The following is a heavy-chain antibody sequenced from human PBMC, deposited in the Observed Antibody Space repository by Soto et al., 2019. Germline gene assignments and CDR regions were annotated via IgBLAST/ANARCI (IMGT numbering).Heavy chain of an antibody. CDR2: IYYRGST. V-gene: IGHV4-39*01. CDR3: ARHEGHRGSLIGY. D-gene: IGHD3-16*01. CDR1: GGSISSSSYY. J-gene: IGHJ4*02. Sequence: QLQLQQSGPGLVKPSETLSLTCTVSGGSISSSSYYWGWIRQPPGKGLEWIGSIYYRGSTYYNPSLKSRVTISVDTSKNQFSLKLSSVTAADTAVYSCARHEGHRGSLIGYWGQGTLVTVSS.